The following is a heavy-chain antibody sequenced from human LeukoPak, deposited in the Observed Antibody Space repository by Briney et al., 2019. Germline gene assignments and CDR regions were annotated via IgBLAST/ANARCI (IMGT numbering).Heavy chain of an antibody. CDR3: AKSDDNSNFHLTGYLDY. Sequence: GGSLRLSCAASGFTFRDFAMNWVRQAPGKGLEWVSIISRSGEISYHANSVTGRFTISRDNSKSTLYLQMNSLKAEDTAVYFCAKSDDNSNFHLTGYLDYWGQGTLVSVSS. CDR2: ISRSGEIS. CDR1: GFTFRDFA. J-gene: IGHJ4*02. D-gene: IGHD3-22*01. V-gene: IGHV3-23*01.